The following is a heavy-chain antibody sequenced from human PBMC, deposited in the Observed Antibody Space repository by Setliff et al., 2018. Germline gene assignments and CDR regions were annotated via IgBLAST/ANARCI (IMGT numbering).Heavy chain of an antibody. D-gene: IGHD2-2*01. Sequence: PGGSLRLSCAASGFSLSYYCMFWVRQAPGRGLEWVSGISWNSGIVAYADSVKGRFTISRDNAKNSLYLQMNSLRAEDMALYYCAKGYCSSTSCYVDYWGQGTLVTVSS. CDR3: AKGYCSSTSCYVDY. CDR2: ISWNSGIV. CDR1: GFSLSYYC. J-gene: IGHJ4*02. V-gene: IGHV3-9*03.